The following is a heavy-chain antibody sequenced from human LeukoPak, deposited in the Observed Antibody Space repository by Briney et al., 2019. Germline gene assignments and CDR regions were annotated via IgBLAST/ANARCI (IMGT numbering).Heavy chain of an antibody. CDR2: IYTSGST. V-gene: IGHV4-4*07. J-gene: IGHJ4*02. D-gene: IGHD3-22*01. Sequence: SETLSLTCTVSGGSISSYYWSWIRQPAGKGLEWIGRIYTSGSTNYNPSLTSRVTMSADTSKNQFSLKLSSVAAADTAVYYCARGMDSSGYYALDYWGQGTLVTVSS. CDR3: ARGMDSSGYYALDY. CDR1: GGSISSYY.